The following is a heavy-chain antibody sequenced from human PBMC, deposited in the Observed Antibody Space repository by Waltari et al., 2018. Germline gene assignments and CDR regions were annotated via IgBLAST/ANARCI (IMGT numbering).Heavy chain of an antibody. D-gene: IGHD3-22*01. CDR3: AKDIGGYYDSSGGGAFDI. CDR1: GFTFSSYG. CDR2: ISWDGGST. J-gene: IGHJ3*02. Sequence: VQLVESGGGVVQPGGSLRLSCAASGFTFSSYGMHWVRQAPGKGLEWVSLISWDGGSTYYADSVKGRFTISRDNSKNSLYLQMNSLRTEDTALYYCAKDIGGYYDSSGGGAFDIWGQGTMVTVSS. V-gene: IGHV3-43*02.